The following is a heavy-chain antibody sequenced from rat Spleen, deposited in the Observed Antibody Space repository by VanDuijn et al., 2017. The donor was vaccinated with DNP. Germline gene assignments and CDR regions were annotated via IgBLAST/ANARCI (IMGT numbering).Heavy chain of an antibody. Sequence: EVQLVESGGGLVQPGRSLKLSCAASGFTYSNYVMAWVRQAPTKGLEWVASISTGGGNTYYRDSVKGRFTISRDNAQNTLYLQMSKLGSEDTAIYYCAKGPNYGGWSDYFDYWGQGVMVTVSS. CDR1: GFTYSNYV. CDR3: AKGPNYGGWSDYFDY. CDR2: ISTGGGNT. D-gene: IGHD1-11*01. J-gene: IGHJ2*01. V-gene: IGHV5S13*01.